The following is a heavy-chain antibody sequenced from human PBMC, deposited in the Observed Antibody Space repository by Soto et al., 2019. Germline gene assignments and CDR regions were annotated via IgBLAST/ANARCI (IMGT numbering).Heavy chain of an antibody. J-gene: IGHJ4*02. CDR3: ARDITIFGVVIISGFDS. V-gene: IGHV1-3*01. CDR1: GYTLTSHA. D-gene: IGHD3-3*01. Sequence: ASVKVSCKASGYTLTSHAVHWVRQAPGQSLEWMGWINAGPGNTKYSQNFQGRLTISRDTSASTVYMDLSNLRSEDTAMYYCARDITIFGVVIISGFDSWGQGTLVTVSS. CDR2: INAGPGNT.